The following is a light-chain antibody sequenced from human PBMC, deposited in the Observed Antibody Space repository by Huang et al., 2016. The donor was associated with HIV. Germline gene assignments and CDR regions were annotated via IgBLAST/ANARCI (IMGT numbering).Light chain of an antibody. Sequence: DIQMTQSPYSLSASVGDRVTIACRASQSINNYLNWYHQKPGKAPKVIIYAVSNLQSGVPSRFSGSGSGTNFTLTISSLQPEDFGTYYCQHRPATFGQGTKLEIK. CDR3: QHRPAT. J-gene: IGKJ2*01. V-gene: IGKV1-39*01. CDR1: QSINNY. CDR2: AVS.